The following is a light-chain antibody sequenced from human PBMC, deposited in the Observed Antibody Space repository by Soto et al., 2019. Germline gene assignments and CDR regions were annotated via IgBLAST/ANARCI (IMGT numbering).Light chain of an antibody. Sequence: EKVMTQSPAALSVSPGERATLSCRASQSVNSNLAWYQQKAGQAPRLLLYGASTRATGIPARFSGSASGTEFTLTISSLQSEDSAVYDCQQYNDWPPTFGGGTKVEIK. J-gene: IGKJ4*01. CDR3: QQYNDWPPT. CDR2: GAS. CDR1: QSVNSN. V-gene: IGKV3-15*01.